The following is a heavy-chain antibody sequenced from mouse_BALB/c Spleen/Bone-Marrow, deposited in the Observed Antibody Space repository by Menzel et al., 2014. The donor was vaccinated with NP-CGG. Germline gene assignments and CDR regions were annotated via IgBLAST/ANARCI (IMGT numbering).Heavy chain of an antibody. CDR1: GYTFTDHA. CDR2: ISGYYGDA. Sequence: VQLQQSGAKLVRPGVSVKISCKGSGYTFTDHAMHWVKRSHAKSLEWIGLISGYYGDAIYNQKFKGKATMTVDKSSSTAYMELARLTSEDSAIYYCARSGKVRNAMDYWRQGTSVTVSS. V-gene: IGHV1S137*01. CDR3: ARSGKVRNAMDY. J-gene: IGHJ4*01. D-gene: IGHD2-14*01.